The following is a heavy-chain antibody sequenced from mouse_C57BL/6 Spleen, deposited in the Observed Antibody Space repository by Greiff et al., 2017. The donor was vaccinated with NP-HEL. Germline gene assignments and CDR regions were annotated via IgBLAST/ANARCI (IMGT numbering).Heavy chain of an antibody. CDR2: IHPNSGST. CDR3: ARCRSYWYFDV. V-gene: IGHV1-64*01. Sequence: QVQLQQPGAELVKPGASVKLSCKASGYTFTSYWMHWVKQRPGQGLEWIGMIHPNSGSTNYNEKFKSKATLTVDKSSSTAYMPLSSLTSEDSAVYYCARCRSYWYFDVWGKGTTVTVSS. J-gene: IGHJ1*03. CDR1: GYTFTSYW.